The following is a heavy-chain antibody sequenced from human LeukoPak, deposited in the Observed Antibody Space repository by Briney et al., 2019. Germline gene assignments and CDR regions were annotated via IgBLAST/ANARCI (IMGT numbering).Heavy chain of an antibody. Sequence: ASVKVSCKASGYTFTGYYMHWVRQAPGQGLEWMGRINPNSGGTNYAQKFQGRVTMTRDTSISTAYMELSRLRSDDTAAYYCARVRSYYYDSSGYPRQYFDYWGQGTLVTVSS. V-gene: IGHV1-2*06. D-gene: IGHD3-22*01. CDR1: GYTFTGYY. CDR3: ARVRSYYYDSSGYPRQYFDY. J-gene: IGHJ4*02. CDR2: INPNSGGT.